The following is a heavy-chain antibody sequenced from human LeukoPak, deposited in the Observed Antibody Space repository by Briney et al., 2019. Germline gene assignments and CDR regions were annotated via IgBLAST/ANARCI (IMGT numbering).Heavy chain of an antibody. Sequence: PSETLSLTCAVYGGSFSGYYWSWIRQPPGKGLEWIGEINHSGSTNYNPSLKSRVTISVDTSKNQFSLKLSSVTAADTAVYYCARFSGLYCSSTSCSRWVYYYYGMDVWGQGTTVTVSS. V-gene: IGHV4-34*01. J-gene: IGHJ6*02. D-gene: IGHD2-2*01. CDR1: GGSFSGYY. CDR2: INHSGST. CDR3: ARFSGLYCSSTSCSRWVYYYYGMDV.